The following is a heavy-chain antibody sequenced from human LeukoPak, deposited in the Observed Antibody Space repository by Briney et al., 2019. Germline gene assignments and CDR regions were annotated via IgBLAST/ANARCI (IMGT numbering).Heavy chain of an antibody. CDR3: ARGLCWLHS. V-gene: IGHV3-48*03. D-gene: IGHD3-9*01. J-gene: IGHJ5*02. CDR1: GFTFSSYE. Sequence: PGGSLRLSCAASGFTFSSYEMNWVRQAPGKGLEWVSYISSSGSTIYYADSVKGRFTISRDNAKNSLYLQMNSLRAEDTAVYFCARGLCWLHSWGQGTLVTVSS. CDR2: ISSSGSTI.